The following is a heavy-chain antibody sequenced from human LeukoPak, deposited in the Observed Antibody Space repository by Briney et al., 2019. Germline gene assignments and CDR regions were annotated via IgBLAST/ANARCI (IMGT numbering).Heavy chain of an antibody. Sequence: PSGTLSLTCGVSGGSISTTNWWTWVRQPPGEGLEWIGEVHLSGRTHYNPSLESRVTMSVDMSENHISLRLTSVTAADTAVYYCASLIATTGLNDAFDIWGQGTMVTVSS. CDR3: ASLIATTGLNDAFDI. D-gene: IGHD6-13*01. J-gene: IGHJ3*02. CDR2: VHLSGRT. V-gene: IGHV4-4*02. CDR1: GGSISTTNW.